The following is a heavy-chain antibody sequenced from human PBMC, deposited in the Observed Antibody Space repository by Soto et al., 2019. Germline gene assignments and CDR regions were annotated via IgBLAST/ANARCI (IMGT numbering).Heavy chain of an antibody. D-gene: IGHD3-9*01. CDR1: GGTFSSYA. CDR2: IIPIFGTA. V-gene: IGHV1-69*13. Sequence: SVKVSCKASGGTFSSYAISWVRQAPGQGLEWMGGIIPIFGTANYAQKFQGRVTITADESTSTACMELSSLRSEDTAVYYCAREETYYDILTGYTYYYYGMDVWGQGTTVTVSS. J-gene: IGHJ6*02. CDR3: AREETYYDILTGYTYYYYGMDV.